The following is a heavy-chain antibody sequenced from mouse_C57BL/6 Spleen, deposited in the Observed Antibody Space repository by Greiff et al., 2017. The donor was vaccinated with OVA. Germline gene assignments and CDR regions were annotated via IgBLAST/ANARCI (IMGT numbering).Heavy chain of an antibody. Sequence: QVQLQQPGAELVKPGASVKMSCKASGYTFTSYWITWVKQRPGQGLEWIGDIYPGSGSTNYNEKFKSKATLTVDTSSSTAYMQLSSLTSEDSAVYYCARSHYYGSSPYFDYWGQGTTLTVSS. J-gene: IGHJ2*01. CDR2: IYPGSGST. CDR1: GYTFTSYW. V-gene: IGHV1-55*01. D-gene: IGHD1-1*01. CDR3: ARSHYYGSSPYFDY.